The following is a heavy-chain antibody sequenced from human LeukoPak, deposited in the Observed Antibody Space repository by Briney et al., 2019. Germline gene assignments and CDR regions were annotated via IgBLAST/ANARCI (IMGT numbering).Heavy chain of an antibody. CDR3: ARGRMVRGVIYFFDY. CDR2: MNPNSGNT. Sequence: ASVKVSCKASGYTFTSYDIHWVRQATGQGLEWMGWMNPNSGNTGYAQKFQGRVTMTRNTSISTAYMELSSLRSEDTAVYYCARGRMVRGVIYFFDYWGQGTLVTVSS. J-gene: IGHJ4*02. V-gene: IGHV1-8*01. CDR1: GYTFTSYD. D-gene: IGHD3-10*01.